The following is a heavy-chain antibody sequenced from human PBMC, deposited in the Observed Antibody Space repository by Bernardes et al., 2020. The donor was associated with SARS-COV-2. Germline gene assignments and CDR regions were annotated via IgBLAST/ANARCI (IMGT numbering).Heavy chain of an antibody. CDR1: GFTFHNSA. CDR2: ISYEGRKR. D-gene: IGHD2-8*01. CDR3: AKARSLFMLYYDDAFDI. J-gene: IGHJ3*02. Sequence: SLPPSCAAAGFTFHNSALHWVRQVPGPGLAWVADISYEGRKRNFADSVKGRFTVSRDSSKNMVFLQMNSLRSEDTAVYYCAKARSLFMLYYDDAFDIWGQGTMVIVS. V-gene: IGHV3-30*18.